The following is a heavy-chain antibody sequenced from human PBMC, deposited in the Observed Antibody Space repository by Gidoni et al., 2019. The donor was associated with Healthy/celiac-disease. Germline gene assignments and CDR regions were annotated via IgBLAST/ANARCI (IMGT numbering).Heavy chain of an antibody. CDR2: ISAYNGNT. V-gene: IGHV1-18*01. Sequence: QVQLVQSGAEVKKPGASVKVSCKASGSTFTSYGISWVRQAPGQGLEWMGWISAYNGNTNYAQKLQGRVTMTTDTSTSTAYMELRSLRSDDTAVYYCARASPNTRTTGWPDYWGQGTLVTVSS. J-gene: IGHJ4*02. D-gene: IGHD4-17*01. CDR1: GSTFTSYG. CDR3: ARASPNTRTTGWPDY.